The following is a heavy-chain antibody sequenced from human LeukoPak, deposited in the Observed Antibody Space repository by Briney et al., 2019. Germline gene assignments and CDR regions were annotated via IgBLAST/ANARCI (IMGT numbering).Heavy chain of an antibody. CDR1: GFTFSRYW. Sequence: GGSLRLSCAASGFTFSRYWMSWVRQAPGKGLEWVANIKQDGSQKSYVDSVKGRFTISRDNANNLLYLQMNSLRAEDTAVYYCARVDHYYDSSGYFGHWGQGTLVTVSS. J-gene: IGHJ4*02. D-gene: IGHD3-22*01. CDR3: ARVDHYYDSSGYFGH. V-gene: IGHV3-7*03. CDR2: IKQDGSQK.